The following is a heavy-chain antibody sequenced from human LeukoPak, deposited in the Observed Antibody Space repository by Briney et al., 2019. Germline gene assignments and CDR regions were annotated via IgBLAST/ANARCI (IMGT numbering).Heavy chain of an antibody. CDR1: GFTFSSYG. D-gene: IGHD1-26*01. CDR3: ARIMLSWREFDC. J-gene: IGHJ4*02. V-gene: IGHV3-33*01. Sequence: GRSLRLSCAASGFTFSSYGMHWVRQAPGKGLEWVAVIWYDGSNKYYADSVKGRFTISRDNSKNTLYLQMNSLRAEDTAVYYCARIMLSWREFDCWGQGTLVTVSS. CDR2: IWYDGSNK.